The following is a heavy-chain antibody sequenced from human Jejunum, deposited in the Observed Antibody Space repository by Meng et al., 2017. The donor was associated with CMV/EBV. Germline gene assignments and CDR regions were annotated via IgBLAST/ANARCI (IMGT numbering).Heavy chain of an antibody. CDR1: GGTFSSYA. J-gene: IGHJ4*02. CDR2: IIPILGIA. Sequence: GRLGQSGAEVKKPGSSVKVPCKASGGTFSSYAISWVRQAPGQGLEWMGGIIPILGIANYAQKFQGRVTITADKSTSTAYMELSSLRSEDTAVYYCAREGPGGMATTPYFDYWGQGTLVTVSS. D-gene: IGHD5-24*01. CDR3: AREGPGGMATTPYFDY. V-gene: IGHV1-69*10.